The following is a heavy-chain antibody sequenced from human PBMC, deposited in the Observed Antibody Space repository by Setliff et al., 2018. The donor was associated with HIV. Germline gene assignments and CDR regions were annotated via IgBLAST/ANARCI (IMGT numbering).Heavy chain of an antibody. Sequence: SETLSLTCAIYGGSFRGYFWIWIRQPPGKGLEWIGEINHRGSTNYNSSLKSRVTIGVDTSKNQFSLNLSAVTAADTAVYYCARGSVFWDRGDHYQYMDVWATGTTVTVSS. J-gene: IGHJ6*03. D-gene: IGHD3-10*01. CDR2: INHRGST. V-gene: IGHV4-34*01. CDR1: GGSFRGYF. CDR3: ARGSVFWDRGDHYQYMDV.